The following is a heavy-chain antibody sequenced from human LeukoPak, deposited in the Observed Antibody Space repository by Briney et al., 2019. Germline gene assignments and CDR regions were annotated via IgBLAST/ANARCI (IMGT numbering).Heavy chain of an antibody. CDR3: ARIRENAFDI. V-gene: IGHV3-9*01. Sequence: PGRSLRLSCAASGYTFDDYAMHWVRQAPGKGLEWVSGISWNSGSTYYADSVKGRFTISRDNSKNTLYLQMNSLRAEDTAVYYCARIRENAFDIWGQGTMVTVSS. CDR1: GYTFDDYA. J-gene: IGHJ3*02. D-gene: IGHD2/OR15-2a*01. CDR2: ISWNSGST.